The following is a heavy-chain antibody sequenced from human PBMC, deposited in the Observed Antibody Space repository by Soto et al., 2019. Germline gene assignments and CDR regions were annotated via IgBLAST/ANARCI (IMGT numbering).Heavy chain of an antibody. Sequence: GGSLRLSCAASGFTFSNAWMSWVRQAPGKGLEWVGRIKSKTDGGTTDYAAPVKGRFTISRDDSKNTLYLQMNSLKTEDTAVYYCTTDPTIVVVMGDFDAFDIWGQGTMVTVSS. V-gene: IGHV3-15*01. CDR1: GFTFSNAW. CDR2: IKSKTDGGTT. D-gene: IGHD3-22*01. J-gene: IGHJ3*02. CDR3: TTDPTIVVVMGDFDAFDI.